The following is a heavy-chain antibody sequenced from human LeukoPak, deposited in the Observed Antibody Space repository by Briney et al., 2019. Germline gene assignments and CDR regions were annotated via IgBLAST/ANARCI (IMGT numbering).Heavy chain of an antibody. Sequence: SQTLSLTCAISGDSVSSNSAAWNWIRQSPSRGLEWLGRTYYRSKWYNDHAVSVKSRITINPDTSKNQFSLQLNSVTPEDTAVYYCARDGSISSSPRYYFDYWGQGTLVTVSS. CDR1: GDSVSSNSAA. CDR3: ARDGSISSSPRYYFDY. J-gene: IGHJ4*02. V-gene: IGHV6-1*01. D-gene: IGHD6-13*01. CDR2: TYYRSKWYN.